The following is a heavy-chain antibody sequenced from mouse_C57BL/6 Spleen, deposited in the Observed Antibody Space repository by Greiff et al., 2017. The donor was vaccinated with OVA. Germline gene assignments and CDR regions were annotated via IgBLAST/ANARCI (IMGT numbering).Heavy chain of an antibody. CDR1: GYTFTDYN. V-gene: IGHV1-22*01. CDR2: INPNNGGT. D-gene: IGHD2-1*01. J-gene: IGHJ3*01. Sequence: DVKLQESGPELVKPGASVKMSCKASGYTFTDYNMHWVKQSHGKSLEWIGYINPNNGGTSYNQKFKGKATLTVNKSSSTAYMELRSLTSEDSAVYYCARHGNYGAWFAYWGQGTLVTVSA. CDR3: ARHGNYGAWFAY.